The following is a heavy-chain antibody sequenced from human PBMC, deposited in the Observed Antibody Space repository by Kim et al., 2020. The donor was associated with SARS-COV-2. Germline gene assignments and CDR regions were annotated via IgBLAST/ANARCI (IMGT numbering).Heavy chain of an antibody. J-gene: IGHJ5*02. Sequence: SETLSLTCTVSGGSISSYYWSCIRQPPGKGLEWIGYIYYSGSTNYNHSLKSRVTISVDTSKNQFSLKLSSVTAADTAVYYCARAYSSSPGPKSFPIDPWGQGTLVTVSS. D-gene: IGHD6-6*01. V-gene: IGHV4-59*13. CDR2: IYYSGST. CDR3: ARAYSSSPGPKSFPIDP. CDR1: GGSISSYY.